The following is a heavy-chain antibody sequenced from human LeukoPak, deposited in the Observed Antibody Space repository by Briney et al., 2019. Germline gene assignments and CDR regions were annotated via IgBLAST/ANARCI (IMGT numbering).Heavy chain of an antibody. J-gene: IGHJ4*02. CDR1: GGSISSGGYY. Sequence: SETLSLTCTVSGGSISSGGYYWSWIRQHPGKGLEWIGYIYYSGSTYYNPSLKSRVTISVDTSKNQFSLKLSSVTAADTAVYYCARGINCSGGSCYIDYWGQGTLVTVSS. CDR2: IYYSGST. V-gene: IGHV4-31*03. CDR3: ARGINCSGGSCYIDY. D-gene: IGHD2-15*01.